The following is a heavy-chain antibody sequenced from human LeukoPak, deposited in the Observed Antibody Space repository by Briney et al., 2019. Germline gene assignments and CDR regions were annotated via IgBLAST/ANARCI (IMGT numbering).Heavy chain of an antibody. CDR2: ISGSGGST. CDR1: GFTFSNYA. V-gene: IGHV3-23*01. J-gene: IGHJ4*02. Sequence: PGGSLRLSCAASGFTFSNYAMSWVRQAPGKGLEWVSVISGSGGSTYYADSVKGRFTISRDNSKNTLYLQMNSLSPEDTAVYYCAKAPTNWDSGYWGQGTLVTVSS. CDR3: AKAPTNWDSGY. D-gene: IGHD7-27*01.